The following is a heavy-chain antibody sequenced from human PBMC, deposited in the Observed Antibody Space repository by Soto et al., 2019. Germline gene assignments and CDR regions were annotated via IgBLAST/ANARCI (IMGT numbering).Heavy chain of an antibody. Sequence: SETLSLTCSVSGDSINSDKYYWGWIRQPPGKGLEWIGSIYYRGNTYYNPSLQTRVTISLDKSKSQFSLRLNSVTAADSAVYFCTRLEGLATISYYFDFWGQGALVTVSS. CDR3: TRLEGLATISYYFDF. V-gene: IGHV4-39*01. D-gene: IGHD3-9*01. J-gene: IGHJ4*02. CDR2: IYYRGNT. CDR1: GDSINSDKYY.